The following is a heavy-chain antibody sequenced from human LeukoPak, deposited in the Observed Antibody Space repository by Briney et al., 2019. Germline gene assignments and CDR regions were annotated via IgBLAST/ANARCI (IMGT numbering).Heavy chain of an antibody. Sequence: PGGSLRLSCAASGFTVSSNYMSWVRQAPGKGLEWVSVIYGGGSTYYGDSVKGRFTISRDNSKNTLHLQMNSLRAEDTAVYYCASTSYDSSGNYYFGYWGQGTLVTVSS. J-gene: IGHJ4*02. CDR1: GFTVSSNY. CDR2: IYGGGST. D-gene: IGHD3-22*01. CDR3: ASTSYDSSGNYYFGY. V-gene: IGHV3-53*01.